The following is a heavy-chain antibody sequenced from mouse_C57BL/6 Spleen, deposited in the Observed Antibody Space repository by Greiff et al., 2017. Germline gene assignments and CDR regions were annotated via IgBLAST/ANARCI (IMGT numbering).Heavy chain of an antibody. CDR1: GYTFTSYW. D-gene: IGHD1-1*01. J-gene: IGHJ4*01. Sequence: QVQLQQPGAELVKPGASVKLSCKASGYTFTSYWMQWVQQRPGQGLEWIGEIDPSDSYTNYNQKFKGKATLTVDTSSSTAYMQLSSLTSEDSAVYYCARSHYYGISYYAMDYWGQGTSVTVSS. CDR3: ARSHYYGISYYAMDY. V-gene: IGHV1-50*01. CDR2: IDPSDSYT.